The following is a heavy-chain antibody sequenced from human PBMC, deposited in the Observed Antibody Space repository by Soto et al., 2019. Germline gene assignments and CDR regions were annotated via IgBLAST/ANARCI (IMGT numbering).Heavy chain of an antibody. CDR3: ARDSYYYDSSGYNFDY. Sequence: QVQLVQSGAEVKKPGSSVKVSCKASGGTFSSYAISWVRQAPGQGLEWMGGIIPIFGTANYAQKFQGRVTITADESTSTAYMELSRLRSEDTAVYYCARDSYYYDSSGYNFDYWGQGTLVTVSS. V-gene: IGHV1-69*01. J-gene: IGHJ4*02. CDR2: IIPIFGTA. D-gene: IGHD3-22*01. CDR1: GGTFSSYA.